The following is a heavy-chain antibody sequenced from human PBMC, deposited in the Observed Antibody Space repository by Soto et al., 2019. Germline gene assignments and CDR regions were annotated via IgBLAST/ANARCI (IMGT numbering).Heavy chain of an antibody. Sequence: EVQLLESGGGLVQPGGSLRLSCAASGFTFSTYAMSWVRQAPGKGLEWVAVISASGGSTFYADSVKGRFTVSRDNSRNTMYLQVISLRVEDTAVYSCAKDLRPSTNYNYGMDFWGQGTTVTVSS. V-gene: IGHV3-23*01. CDR2: ISASGGST. CDR1: GFTFSTYA. J-gene: IGHJ6*02. CDR3: AKDLRPSTNYNYGMDF.